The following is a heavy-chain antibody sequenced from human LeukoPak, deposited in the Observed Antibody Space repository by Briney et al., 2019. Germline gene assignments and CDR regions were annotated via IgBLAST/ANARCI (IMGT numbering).Heavy chain of an antibody. CDR3: ARDLTTSDN. CDR2: IKWSGGRT. J-gene: IGHJ1*01. D-gene: IGHD1/OR15-1a*01. CDR1: GFTFDDYG. Sequence: GGSLRLSCAASGFTFDDYGMSWVRQAPGKGLEWVSGIKWSGGRTGYADSLKGRFTISRDSAKNTLYLQMNSLKDEDTALYYCARDLTTSDNWGQGPLVTVSS. V-gene: IGHV3-20*04.